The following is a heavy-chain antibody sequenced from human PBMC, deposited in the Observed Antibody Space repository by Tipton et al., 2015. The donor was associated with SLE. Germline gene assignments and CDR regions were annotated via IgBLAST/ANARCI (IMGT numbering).Heavy chain of an antibody. V-gene: IGHV4-39*07. CDR1: GGSISSFY. CDR3: ARLVTLSRIDY. J-gene: IGHJ4*02. Sequence: TLSLTCAVSGGSISSFYWGWIRQPPGKGLEWIGTFYYRGRTFYNPSLKSRVTISEDTSKNHFSLTLSSVTAADTAVYYCARLVTLSRIDYWGQGTLLTVSS. CDR2: FYYRGRT. D-gene: IGHD2-21*02.